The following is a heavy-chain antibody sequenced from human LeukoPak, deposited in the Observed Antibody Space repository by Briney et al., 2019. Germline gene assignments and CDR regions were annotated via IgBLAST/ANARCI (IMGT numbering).Heavy chain of an antibody. CDR1: GDSVSSNSAA. D-gene: IGHD3-10*01. J-gene: IGHJ6*01. CDR3: GRRMGIGDYYYGMDV. CDR2: TYYRSKCYN. Sequence: SQTLSLTCAISGDSVSSNSAAWNWIRQSPSRGLEWLGRTYYRSKCYNDYALTVKSRITINPDTSKNHFYLQLNSVTPEDTAAYCCGRRMGIGDYYYGMDVWGQGTTVSVSS. V-gene: IGHV6-1*01.